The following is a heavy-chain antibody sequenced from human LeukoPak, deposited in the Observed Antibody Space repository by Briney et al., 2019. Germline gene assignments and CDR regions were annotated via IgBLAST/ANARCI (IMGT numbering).Heavy chain of an antibody. CDR3: GRAMDV. CDR2: IKQDGSAK. CDR1: GFTFSSYA. J-gene: IGHJ6*02. Sequence: LGGSLRLSCAASGFTFSSYAMSWVRQAPGEGLEWVATIKQDGSAKYYVDSVKGRFTISRDNAKNSLYLQMNSLRAEDTAVYFCGRAMDVWGQGTTVTVSS. V-gene: IGHV3-7*04.